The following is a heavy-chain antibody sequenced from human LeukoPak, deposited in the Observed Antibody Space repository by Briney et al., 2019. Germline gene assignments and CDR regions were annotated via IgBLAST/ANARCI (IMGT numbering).Heavy chain of an antibody. Sequence: PSETLSLTCTVSGASISSGAYSWGWVRQPPGKGLEWIGSFYYGGSTSYNASLKTRVNISVDTPKNQLSLRQNSVTAADTSVYYCAALAVAGTSEGYWGQGSLIIVSS. V-gene: IGHV4-39*01. D-gene: IGHD6-19*01. CDR1: GASISSGAYS. CDR2: FYYGGST. J-gene: IGHJ4*01. CDR3: AALAVAGTSEGY.